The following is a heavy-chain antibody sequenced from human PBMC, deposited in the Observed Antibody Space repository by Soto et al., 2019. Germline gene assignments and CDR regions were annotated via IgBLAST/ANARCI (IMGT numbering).Heavy chain of an antibody. V-gene: IGHV3-7*01. CDR3: ARVMQPRWLGTEYFQH. CDR1: GFTFSSYW. D-gene: IGHD5-12*01. CDR2: IKQDGSEK. Sequence: PGGSLRLSCAASGFTFSSYWMSWVRQAPGKGLEWVANIKQDGSEKYYVDSVKGRFTISRDNAKNSLYLQMNSLRAEDTAVYYCARVMQPRWLGTEYFQHWGQGTLVTVSS. J-gene: IGHJ1*01.